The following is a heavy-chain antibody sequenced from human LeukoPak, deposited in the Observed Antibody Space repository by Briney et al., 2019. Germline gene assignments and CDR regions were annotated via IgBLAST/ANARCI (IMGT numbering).Heavy chain of an antibody. CDR1: GITFSSYA. CDR3: ARSLYGMDV. Sequence: GGSLRLSCAASGITFSSYAMHWVRQAPGKGLEWVAVISYDGSNKYYADSVKGRFTISRDNSKNTLYLQMNSLRAEDTAVYYCARSLYGMDVWGQGTTVTVSS. CDR2: ISYDGSNK. J-gene: IGHJ6*02. V-gene: IGHV3-30-3*01.